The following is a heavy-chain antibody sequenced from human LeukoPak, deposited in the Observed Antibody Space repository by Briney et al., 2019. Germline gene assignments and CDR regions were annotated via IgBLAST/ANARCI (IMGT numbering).Heavy chain of an antibody. D-gene: IGHD2-2*01. CDR1: GFTFSSYA. J-gene: IGHJ4*02. CDR3: AKAQDIVVVPGGVFDY. CDR2: ISGSGGST. Sequence: GESLRLSCAASGFTFSSYAMSWVRQAPGKGLEWVSAISGSGGSTYYADSVKGRFTISRDNSKNTLYLQMNSLRAEDTAVYYCAKAQDIVVVPGGVFDYWGQGTLVTVSS. V-gene: IGHV3-23*01.